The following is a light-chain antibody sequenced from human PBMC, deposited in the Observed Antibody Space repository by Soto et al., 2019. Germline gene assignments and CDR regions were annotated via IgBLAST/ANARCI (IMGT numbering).Light chain of an antibody. V-gene: IGLV2-11*01. CDR3: CSYAGSYTYV. CDR1: SSDVGGYNY. Sequence: ALTQPRSVSGSPGQSVTISCTGTSSDVGGYNYVSWYRHHPGKAPKLMIYDVTKRPSGVRDRFSASKSGNTASLTISGLQAEDEADYYCCSYAGSYTYVFGTGTKVTVL. J-gene: IGLJ1*01. CDR2: DVT.